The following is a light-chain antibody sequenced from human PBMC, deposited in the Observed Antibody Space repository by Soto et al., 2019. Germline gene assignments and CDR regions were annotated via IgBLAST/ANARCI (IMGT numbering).Light chain of an antibody. J-gene: IGLJ2*01. V-gene: IGLV4-69*01. CDR2: VNSDGTH. CDR3: QTWDTGIRV. Sequence: QPVLTQSPSASASLGASVKLTCTLSSRHSKYAIAWHQQQPEKGPRYLMKVNSDGTHNKGDGVPDRFSGSSSGAERHLTISSLQSEDEADYYCQTWDTGIRVFGGGTKVTVL. CDR1: SRHSKYA.